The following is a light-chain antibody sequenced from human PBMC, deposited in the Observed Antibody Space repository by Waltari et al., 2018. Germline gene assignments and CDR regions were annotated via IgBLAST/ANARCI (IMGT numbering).Light chain of an antibody. V-gene: IGKV1-12*01. Sequence: DIQMTQSPSSVSASVGDTVTLTCRTSQSISNWVAWYQQKPGKAPNPLIYGASSLKSGGPPRFSGSGSGTDFTLTISSLQPEDFATYYCLQDYNYPWTFGQGTKVEIK. CDR3: LQDYNYPWT. CDR1: QSISNW. J-gene: IGKJ1*01. CDR2: GAS.